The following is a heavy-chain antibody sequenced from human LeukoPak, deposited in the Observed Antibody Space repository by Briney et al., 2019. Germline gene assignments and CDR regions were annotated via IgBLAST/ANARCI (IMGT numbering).Heavy chain of an antibody. CDR1: GDSISSGSCC. Sequence: SQTLSLTCTVSGDSISSGSCCWSCLRQPAGKGLEWIRRIYTSGSTNYNPSLKSRVSISVDTSKNQFSLKLSSVTAADTAVYYCAREEYYSDNSGYYPDFWGQGTLVTVSS. J-gene: IGHJ4*02. CDR3: AREEYYSDNSGYYPDF. V-gene: IGHV4-61*02. CDR2: IYTSGST. D-gene: IGHD3-22*01.